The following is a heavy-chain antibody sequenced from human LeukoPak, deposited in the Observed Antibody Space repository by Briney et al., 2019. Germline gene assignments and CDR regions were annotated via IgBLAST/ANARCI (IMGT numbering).Heavy chain of an antibody. V-gene: IGHV3-66*01. J-gene: IGHJ4*02. CDR1: GFTVSNNY. Sequence: PGGSLRLSCKASGFTVSNNYMNWVRQAPGKGLEWVALIYSGGTTSYADSVKGRFTISRDNAKNSLYLQMNSLRAEDTAVYYCARSIAAAGTHGVFDYWGQGTLVTVSS. CDR3: ARSIAAAGTHGVFDY. D-gene: IGHD6-13*01. CDR2: IYSGGTT.